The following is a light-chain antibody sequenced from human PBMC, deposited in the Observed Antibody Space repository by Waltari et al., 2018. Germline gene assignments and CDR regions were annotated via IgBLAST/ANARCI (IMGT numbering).Light chain of an antibody. CDR1: QTVLSSSNNKNY. J-gene: IGKJ4*01. Sequence: DIVMTQSPDSLAVSLGERATINCKSSQTVLSSSNNKNYLTWYQQKPGQPPKPLVYWASTRESGVPDRFSGSGSGTDFTLTISSLQAEDVAVYFCQQYYSLPLTFGGGTKVEIK. V-gene: IGKV4-1*01. CDR2: WAS. CDR3: QQYYSLPLT.